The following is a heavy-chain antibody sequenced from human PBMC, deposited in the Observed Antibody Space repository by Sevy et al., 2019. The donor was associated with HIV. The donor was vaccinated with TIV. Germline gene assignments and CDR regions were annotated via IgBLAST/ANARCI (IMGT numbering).Heavy chain of an antibody. CDR3: TGNGGAFDNGFDP. V-gene: IGHV3-48*03. D-gene: IGHD2-8*01. CDR2: ISSSGSSI. Sequence: GGSLRLSCTASGFTFSSYDMNWVRQAPGKGLEWVSKISSSGSSIYYADSVKGRFTISRDNAKNSLILQMNSLRAEDTAVYYCTGNGGAFDNGFDPWGQGTLVTVSS. J-gene: IGHJ5*02. CDR1: GFTFSSYD.